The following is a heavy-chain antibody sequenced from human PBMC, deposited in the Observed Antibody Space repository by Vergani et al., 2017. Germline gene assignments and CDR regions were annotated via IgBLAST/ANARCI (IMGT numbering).Heavy chain of an antibody. V-gene: IGHV4-39*01. CDR1: ADSISSGSYY. J-gene: IGHJ4*02. Sequence: QVRLQESGPGLVKPSETLFLTCTVSADSISSGSYYWGWIRQPPGKSLEWIGRIYYSGLTYYNPSLKSRVAISVDTSKNQFSLKVTSVTAADTAVYFCARQRPGSGWSPGDFDDWGQGILVTVSS. D-gene: IGHD6-19*01. CDR3: ARQRPGSGWSPGDFDD. CDR2: IYYSGLT.